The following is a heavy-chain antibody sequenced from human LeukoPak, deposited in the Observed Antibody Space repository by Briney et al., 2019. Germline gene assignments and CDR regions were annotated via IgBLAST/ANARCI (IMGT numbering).Heavy chain of an antibody. CDR2: IIPIFGTA. J-gene: IGHJ4*02. CDR3: ARGTTMVRGKYYFDY. Sequence: SVKVSCKASGGTFSSYAISWVRQAPGQGLGWMGGIIPIFGTANYAQKFQGRVTITADESTSTAYMELSSLRSEDTAVYYCARGTTMVRGKYYFDYWGQGTLVTVSS. V-gene: IGHV1-69*13. CDR1: GGTFSSYA. D-gene: IGHD3-10*01.